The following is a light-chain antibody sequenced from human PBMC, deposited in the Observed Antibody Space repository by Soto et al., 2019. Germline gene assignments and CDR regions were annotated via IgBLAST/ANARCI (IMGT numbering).Light chain of an antibody. V-gene: IGLV2-14*03. J-gene: IGLJ2*01. CDR2: DVS. Sequence: ALTQPASVSGSPGQSITISCTGTSSDVGGYNYVSWYQQHPGKAPKLMIYDVSNRPSGVSNRFSGSKSGNTASLSISGLQAEDEADYYCSSYTSSITLVFGGGTQLTVL. CDR1: SSDVGGYNY. CDR3: SSYTSSITLV.